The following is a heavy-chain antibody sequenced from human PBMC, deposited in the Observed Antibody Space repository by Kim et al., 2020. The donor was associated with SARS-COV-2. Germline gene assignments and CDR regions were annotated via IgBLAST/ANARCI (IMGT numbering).Heavy chain of an antibody. Sequence: SETLSLTCTVSGCSVSSGIYYWSWIRQPPGKGLEWIGYIYYSGSTNYNPSLKSRVTISVDTSKNQFSLKLSSVTAADTAVYYCARDSRSRGGMDVWGQGTTVTVSS. CDR3: ARDSRSRGGMDV. CDR1: GCSVSSGIYY. V-gene: IGHV4-61*01. CDR2: IYYSGST. J-gene: IGHJ6*02.